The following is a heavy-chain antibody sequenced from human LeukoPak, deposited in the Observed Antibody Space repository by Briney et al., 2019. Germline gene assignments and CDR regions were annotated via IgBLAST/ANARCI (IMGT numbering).Heavy chain of an antibody. V-gene: IGHV3-48*03. D-gene: IGHD3-9*01. Sequence: PGGSLRLSCAASGFTFSSYEMNWVRQAPGKGLEWVSYISSSGSTIYYADSVKGRFTISRDNAKNSLYLQMNSLRDEDTAVYYCARRTYDILTGRLNYGMDVWGQGTTVTVS. CDR2: ISSSGSTI. J-gene: IGHJ6*02. CDR1: GFTFSSYE. CDR3: ARRTYDILTGRLNYGMDV.